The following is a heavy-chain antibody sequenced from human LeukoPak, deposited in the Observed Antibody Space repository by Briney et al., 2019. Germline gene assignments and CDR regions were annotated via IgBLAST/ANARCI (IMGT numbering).Heavy chain of an antibody. CDR3: VRGAHTLSYYFDR. V-gene: IGHV3-15*01. CDR1: GFTFSNAW. D-gene: IGHD1-26*01. CDR2: IKSKTDGGTT. J-gene: IGHJ4*02. Sequence: GGSLRLSCAASGFTFSNAWMSWVRQAPGKGLEWVGRIKSKTDGGTTDYAAPVKGRFTISRDTSKNKLYFQMNSLRAEDTAVYYCVRGAHTLSYYFDRWGQGTLVTVSS.